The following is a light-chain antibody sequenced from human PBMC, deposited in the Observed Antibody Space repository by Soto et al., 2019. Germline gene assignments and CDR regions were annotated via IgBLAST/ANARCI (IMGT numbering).Light chain of an antibody. CDR3: KSYAGSNTYV. CDR2: AVV. Sequence: QSVLTQPPSASGSPGQSVTISCTETKNDIGVYDFVSWYQHHPGKAPRLILYAVVQRPSWVPDRFSGSKSGNTASLTVSGIKAEDEAVYFCKSYAGSNTYVFGSGTKVTVL. CDR1: KNDIGVYDF. J-gene: IGLJ1*01. V-gene: IGLV2-8*01.